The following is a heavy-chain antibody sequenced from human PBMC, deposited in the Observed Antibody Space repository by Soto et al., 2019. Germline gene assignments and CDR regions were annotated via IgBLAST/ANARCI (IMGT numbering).Heavy chain of an antibody. CDR1: GFTFGDYA. D-gene: IGHD3-16*02. Sequence: GWSLRLSCTASGFTFGDYALSWVRQAPGTVLEWVGFIRSKAYGGTTEYAASVKGRFTISRDDSKSIAYLQMNSLKTEDTAVYYCTPYDYVWGSYRNDAFDIWGQGTMVTVSS. V-gene: IGHV3-49*04. CDR3: TPYDYVWGSYRNDAFDI. CDR2: IRSKAYGGTT. J-gene: IGHJ3*02.